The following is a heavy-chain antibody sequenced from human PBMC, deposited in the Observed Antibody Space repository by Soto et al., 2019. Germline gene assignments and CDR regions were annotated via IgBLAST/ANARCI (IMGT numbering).Heavy chain of an antibody. Sequence: QVQLVESGGGVVQPGRSLRLSCAASGFTFSSYGMHWVRQAPGKGLEWVAVISYDGSNKYYADSVKGRFTISRDNSKNTLYLQMNCLRAEDTAVYYCAKDTAEYYYYGMDVWGQGTTVTVSS. J-gene: IGHJ6*02. CDR3: AKDTAEYYYYGMDV. CDR1: GFTFSSYG. D-gene: IGHD5-18*01. CDR2: ISYDGSNK. V-gene: IGHV3-30*18.